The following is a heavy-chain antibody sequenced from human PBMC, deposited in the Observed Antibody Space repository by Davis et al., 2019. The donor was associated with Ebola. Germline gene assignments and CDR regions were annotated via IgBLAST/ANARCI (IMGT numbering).Heavy chain of an antibody. Sequence: ASVKVSCKASGYTFTSYDINWVRQATGQGLEWMGWMNPNSGNTGYAQKFQGRVTMTRNTSISTAYMKLSSLRSEDTAVYYCARGTYYYDSSGPGGSWFDPWGQGTLVTVSS. CDR1: GYTFTSYD. D-gene: IGHD3-22*01. J-gene: IGHJ5*02. CDR3: ARGTYYYDSSGPGGSWFDP. V-gene: IGHV1-8*01. CDR2: MNPNSGNT.